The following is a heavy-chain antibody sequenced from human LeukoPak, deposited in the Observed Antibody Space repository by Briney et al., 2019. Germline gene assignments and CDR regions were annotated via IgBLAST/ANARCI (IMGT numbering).Heavy chain of an antibody. CDR1: GFTFTTYA. CDR3: AKGYCSSSSCYSYAFDI. Sequence: PGGSLRLSCSASGFTFTTYAVSWVRQAPGKGLEWVSAISGSGSSTYYADSVKGRFTISRDNSKNTLFLQMDSLRAKDTAVYYCAKGYCSSSSCYSYAFDIWGQGTVVTVSS. V-gene: IGHV3-23*01. J-gene: IGHJ3*02. D-gene: IGHD2-2*01. CDR2: ISGSGSST.